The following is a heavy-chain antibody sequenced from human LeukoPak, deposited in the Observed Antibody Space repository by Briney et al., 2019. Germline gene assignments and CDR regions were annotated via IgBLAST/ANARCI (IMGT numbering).Heavy chain of an antibody. CDR3: TASSGWYYFDY. V-gene: IGHV3-49*03. Sequence: PGGSLRLSCTASGFTFGDYVMSWFRQAPGKGLEWVGFIRSKAYGGTTEFAASVKGRFTISRDDSKSIAYLQLNSLKTEDTAVYYCTASSGWYYFDYWGQGTLVTVSS. CDR2: IRSKAYGGTT. CDR1: GFTFGDYV. J-gene: IGHJ4*02. D-gene: IGHD6-19*01.